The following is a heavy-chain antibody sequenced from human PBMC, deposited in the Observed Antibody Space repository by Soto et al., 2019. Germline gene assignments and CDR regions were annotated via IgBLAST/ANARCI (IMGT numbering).Heavy chain of an antibody. Sequence: EVQLLESGGGLVQTGGSLRLSCAASGFSFSTYAMSWVRQAPGKGLEWVSGISGGGGSTYPADSVKGRFTISRDNSKNTLYLQMNSLRAEDTAVYYCAKATRYDVLLTWPRGYYYYYMDVWGKGTTVTVSS. J-gene: IGHJ6*03. CDR1: GFSFSTYA. CDR2: ISGGGGST. D-gene: IGHD3-9*01. CDR3: AKATRYDVLLTWPRGYYYYYMDV. V-gene: IGHV3-23*01.